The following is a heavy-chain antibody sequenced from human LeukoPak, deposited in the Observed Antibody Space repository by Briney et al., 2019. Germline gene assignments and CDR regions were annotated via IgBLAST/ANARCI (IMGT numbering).Heavy chain of an antibody. V-gene: IGHV3-7*01. CDR1: GFPFSSYG. D-gene: IGHD5-24*01. CDR2: IKQDGSEK. J-gene: IGHJ5*02. CDR3: ARVTIGWFDP. Sequence: GGSLRLSCAASGFPFSSYGMSWVRQAPGKGLEWVANIKQDGSEKYYVDSVKGRFTISRDNAKNSLYLQMNSLRAEDTAVYYCARVTIGWFDPWGQGTLVTVSS.